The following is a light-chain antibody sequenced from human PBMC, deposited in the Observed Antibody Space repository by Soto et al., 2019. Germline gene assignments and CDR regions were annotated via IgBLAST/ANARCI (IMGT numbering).Light chain of an antibody. CDR3: QQYGGSHLFT. J-gene: IGKJ3*01. Sequence: ENVLTQSPCTLSLSPGERATLSCRASQRVSSTHLAWYQQKPGQAPRLLFYGTSVRATGIPDRFRGSRSGTDFTLPIGRLEPEDFAAYYCQQYGGSHLFTFGPGTKVEI. CDR2: GTS. CDR1: QRVSSTH. V-gene: IGKV3-20*01.